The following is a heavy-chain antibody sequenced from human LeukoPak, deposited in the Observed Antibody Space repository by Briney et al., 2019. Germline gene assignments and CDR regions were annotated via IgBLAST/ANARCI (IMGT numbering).Heavy chain of an antibody. D-gene: IGHD2-2*01. CDR1: AFTFHDYG. Sequence: GGSLRLSCAASAFTFHDYGMSWVRQAPGKGLEWVSSINWNSGSTGYADSVRGRFSISRDNGKNSLYLQMNSLRAEDTALYYCARAKDCSSITCPFDIWGQGTMVTVSS. J-gene: IGHJ3*02. CDR2: INWNSGST. CDR3: ARAKDCSSITCPFDI. V-gene: IGHV3-20*04.